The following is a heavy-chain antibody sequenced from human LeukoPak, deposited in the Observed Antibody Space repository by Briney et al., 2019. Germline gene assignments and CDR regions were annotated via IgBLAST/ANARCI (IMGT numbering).Heavy chain of an antibody. CDR3: ASRRDIVVVPAAHEYYYYYYMDV. J-gene: IGHJ6*03. D-gene: IGHD2-2*01. Sequence: GASVKVSCKASGGTFSSYAISWVRQAPGQGLEWMGGIIPIFGTANYAQKFQGRVTITTDESTSTAYMELSSLRSEDTAVYYCASRRDIVVVPAAHEYYYYYYMDVWGKGTTVTVSS. V-gene: IGHV1-69*05. CDR2: IIPIFGTA. CDR1: GGTFSSYA.